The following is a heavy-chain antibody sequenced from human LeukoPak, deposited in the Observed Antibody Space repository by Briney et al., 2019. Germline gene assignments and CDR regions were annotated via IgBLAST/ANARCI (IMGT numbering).Heavy chain of an antibody. J-gene: IGHJ4*02. CDR3: ARYVRSYYDSEGEPFDY. V-gene: IGHV3-21*01. D-gene: IGHD1-26*01. CDR2: ISSSGSYT. CDR1: GFNFTTHG. Sequence: GGSLRLSCAASGFNFTTHGMNWVRQAPGKGLEWLSSISSSGSYTYYTDSVKGRFTISRDNAKNSLYLQMNSLRAEDTAVYYCARYVRSYYDSEGEPFDYWGQGTLVTVSS.